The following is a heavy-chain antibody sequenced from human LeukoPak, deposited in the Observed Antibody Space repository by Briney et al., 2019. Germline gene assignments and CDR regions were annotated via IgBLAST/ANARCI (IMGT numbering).Heavy chain of an antibody. CDR2: MNPNSGNT. V-gene: IGHV1-8*01. J-gene: IGHJ5*02. CDR3: ARGPVTTSEDWFDP. D-gene: IGHD4-17*01. Sequence: ASVKVSCKASGYTFTIYDINWVRQATGQGLEWMGWMNPNSGNTGYAQKFQGRVTMTRNTSISTAYMELSSLRSEDTAVYYCARGPVTTSEDWFDPWGQGTLVTVSS. CDR1: GYTFTIYD.